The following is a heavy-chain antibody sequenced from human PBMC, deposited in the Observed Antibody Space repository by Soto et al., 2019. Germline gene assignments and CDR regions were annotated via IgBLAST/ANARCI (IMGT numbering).Heavy chain of an antibody. Sequence: EVQLVESGGGLVQPGGSLRLSCAVSGFTFSSFWMHWVRQAPGEGLVWVSRINTDGSSTSYADSVKGRVTISRDNAKNTRDLQMNSLRAAQTAMEYCAMRGVDTFSWSYWGQGTLVTVSS. J-gene: IGHJ4*02. D-gene: IGHD3-10*01. CDR2: INTDGSST. CDR3: AMRGVDTFSWSY. V-gene: IGHV3-74*01. CDR1: GFTFSSFW.